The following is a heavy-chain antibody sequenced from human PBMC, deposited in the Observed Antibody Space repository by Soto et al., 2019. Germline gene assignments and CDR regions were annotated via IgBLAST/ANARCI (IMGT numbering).Heavy chain of an antibody. V-gene: IGHV1-69*02. CDR1: GDTFNFYS. Sequence: QVQLVQSGAELKRPGSSVKVSCKASGDTFNFYSINWVRQAPELGLEWMGRVNSIVSMSNYAQNFQGRVTLTTHKSTSTAYIELSSLRSEDTAIYYCASSYGSGYRAFDYGGQGALVTFSS. J-gene: IGHJ4*02. CDR3: ASSYGSGYRAFDY. CDR2: VNSIVSMS. D-gene: IGHD3-10*01.